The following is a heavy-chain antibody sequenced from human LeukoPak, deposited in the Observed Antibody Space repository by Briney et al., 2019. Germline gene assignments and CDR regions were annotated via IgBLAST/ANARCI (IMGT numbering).Heavy chain of an antibody. CDR1: GYTFTSYG. V-gene: IGHV1-8*03. J-gene: IGHJ3*02. CDR3: AASRRDSSGYEDDAFDI. D-gene: IGHD3-22*01. Sequence: GASVKVSCKTSGYTFTSYGISWVRQAPGQGLEWMGWMNPNSGNTAYAQKFQGRVTITRNTSISTAYMELSSLRSEDTAVYYCAASRRDSSGYEDDAFDIWGQGTMVTVSS. CDR2: MNPNSGNT.